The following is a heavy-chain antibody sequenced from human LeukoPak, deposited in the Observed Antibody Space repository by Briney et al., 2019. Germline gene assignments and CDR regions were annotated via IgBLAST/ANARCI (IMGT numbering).Heavy chain of an antibody. Sequence: SETLSLTCTVSGGSITNDGWNWSWIRRSPGNGLEWIGYIYYSGSTKYNPSLKSRVTISVDTSKNQFSLKLTSVTAADTAVYYCARLGIGVVPSAMLGDYYFDYWGQGTLVTVSS. CDR2: IYYSGST. J-gene: IGHJ4*02. D-gene: IGHD2-2*01. CDR1: GGSITNDGWN. V-gene: IGHV4-61*08. CDR3: ARLGIGVVPSAMLGDYYFDY.